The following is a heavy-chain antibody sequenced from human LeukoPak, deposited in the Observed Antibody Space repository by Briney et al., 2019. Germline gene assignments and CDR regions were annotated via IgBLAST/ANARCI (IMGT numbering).Heavy chain of an antibody. D-gene: IGHD3-10*01. Sequence: PSETLSLTCTVSGGSVSNYYWSWIRQSPGKGLEWIGYIYYTETSYNPSLKSRVTISADTSKNQFSLKLSSVTAADTAVYYCARSGGITMVRGVLDYWGQGTLVTVSS. J-gene: IGHJ4*02. CDR2: IYYTET. V-gene: IGHV4-59*02. CDR1: GGSVSNYY. CDR3: ARSGGITMVRGVLDY.